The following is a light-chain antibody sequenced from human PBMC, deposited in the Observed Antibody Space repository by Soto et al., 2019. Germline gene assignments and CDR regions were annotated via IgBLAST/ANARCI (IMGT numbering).Light chain of an antibody. CDR3: EPYCTAPGT. CDR1: QSATSSD. CDR2: GVS. Sequence: VWTSAPESLSVDLGGSGTIYKKASQSATSSDLAWYQQRPGQAPRLLIYGVSSRATGIPDRFSGSGPGTAYALALRALDPDESAVYNCEPYCTAPGTYGEGTKVDIK. V-gene: IGKV3-20*01. J-gene: IGKJ1*01.